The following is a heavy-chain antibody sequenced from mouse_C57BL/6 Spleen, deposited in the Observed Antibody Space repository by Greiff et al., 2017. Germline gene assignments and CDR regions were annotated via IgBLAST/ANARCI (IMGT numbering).Heavy chain of an antibody. D-gene: IGHD1-1*01. CDR1: GFNIKDDY. CDR3: TDPDYGSRGGYFDG. J-gene: IGHJ1*03. V-gene: IGHV14-4*01. Sequence: VQLKQSGAELVRPGASVKLSCTASGFNIKDDYMHWVKQRPEQGLEWIGWIDPENGDTEYASKFQGKATITADTSSNTADLQLSSLTSEDTAVYYCTDPDYGSRGGYFDGWGTGTTVTVSS. CDR2: IDPENGDT.